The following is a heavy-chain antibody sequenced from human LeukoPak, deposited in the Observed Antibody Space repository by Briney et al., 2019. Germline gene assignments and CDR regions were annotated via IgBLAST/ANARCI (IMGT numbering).Heavy chain of an antibody. CDR2: ISYDGSNK. D-gene: IGHD6-13*01. J-gene: IGHJ6*03. CDR1: GFTFSSYA. V-gene: IGHV3-30*04. CDR3: ARDEVSSSGKYYMDV. Sequence: GGSLRLSCAASGFTFSSYAMHWVRQAPGKGLEWVAVISYDGSNKYYADSVKGRFTISRDNAKNSLYLQMNSLRAEDTAVYYCARDEVSSSGKYYMDVWGKGTTVTVSS.